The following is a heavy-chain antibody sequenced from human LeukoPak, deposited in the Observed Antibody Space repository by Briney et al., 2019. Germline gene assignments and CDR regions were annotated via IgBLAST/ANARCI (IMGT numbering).Heavy chain of an antibody. V-gene: IGHV3-23*01. CDR2: ISGSGGST. J-gene: IGHJ4*02. Sequence: GGSLRLSCAASGFTFSSYAMSWVRQAPGKGLEWVSAISGSGGSTYYADSVKGRFTISRDNSKNTLYLQMNSLRAEDTAVYYCAKKAARDYYDSSGYHYYFDYWGQGTLVTVSS. D-gene: IGHD3-22*01. CDR3: AKKAARDYYDSSGYHYYFDY. CDR1: GFTFSSYA.